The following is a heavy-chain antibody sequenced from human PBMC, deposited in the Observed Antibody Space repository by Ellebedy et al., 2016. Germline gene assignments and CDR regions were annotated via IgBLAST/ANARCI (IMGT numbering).Heavy chain of an antibody. D-gene: IGHD6-25*01. J-gene: IGHJ4*02. V-gene: IGHV4-39*02. Sequence: SETLSLTCTVSGGSISSSSYYWGWIRQPPGKGLEWIGSIYYSGSTYYNPSLKSRVTISVDTSKNQFSLKLSSVTAADTAVYYCARETAAAWGVYGYWGQGTLVTVSS. CDR1: GGSISSSSYY. CDR3: ARETAAAWGVYGY. CDR2: IYYSGST.